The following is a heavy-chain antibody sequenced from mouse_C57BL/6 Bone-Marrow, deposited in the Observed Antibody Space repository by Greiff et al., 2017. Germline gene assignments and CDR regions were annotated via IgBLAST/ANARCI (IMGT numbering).Heavy chain of an antibody. CDR3: ARHDGYYYFDY. D-gene: IGHD2-3*01. V-gene: IGHV5-17*01. J-gene: IGHJ2*01. CDR2: ISSGSSTI. CDR1: GFTFSDYG. Sequence: EVKLVESGGGLVKPGGSLTLSCAASGFTFSDYGMPWVRQAPEKGLEWVAYISSGSSTIYYADTVKGRFTISRDNAKNTLFLQMTSLRSEDTAMYYCARHDGYYYFDYWGQGTTLTVSS.